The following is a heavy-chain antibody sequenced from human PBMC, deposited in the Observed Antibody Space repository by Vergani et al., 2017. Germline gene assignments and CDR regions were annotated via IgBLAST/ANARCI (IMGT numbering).Heavy chain of an antibody. Sequence: QVQLVQSGAEVKKPGASVKVSCKASGYTFTGYYMHWVRQAPGQGLEWMGWINPNSGGTNYAQKFQGRVTMTRDTSISTAYLQWSSLKASDTAMYYCARGASSIAARPYYWYFDLWGRGTLVTVSS. V-gene: IGHV1-2*02. J-gene: IGHJ2*01. CDR1: GYTFTGYY. D-gene: IGHD6-6*01. CDR2: INPNSGGT. CDR3: ARGASSIAARPYYWYFDL.